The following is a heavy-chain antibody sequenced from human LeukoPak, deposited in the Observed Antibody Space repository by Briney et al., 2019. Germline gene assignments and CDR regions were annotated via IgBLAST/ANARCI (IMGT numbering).Heavy chain of an antibody. CDR1: GYTFTSYD. J-gene: IGHJ6*03. CDR3: ARAPPRIRGSGSYYYYYMDV. V-gene: IGHV1-8*03. Sequence: GASVKVSCKASGYTFTSYDINWVRQATGQGLEWMGWMNPNSGNTGYAQKFQGRVTITRNTSISTAYMELSSLRSEDTAVYYCARAPPRIRGSGSYYYYYMDVWGKGTTVTISS. D-gene: IGHD3-10*01. CDR2: MNPNSGNT.